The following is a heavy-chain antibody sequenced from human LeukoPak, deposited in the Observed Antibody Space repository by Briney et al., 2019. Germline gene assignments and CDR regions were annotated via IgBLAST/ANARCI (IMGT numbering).Heavy chain of an antibody. D-gene: IGHD3/OR15-3a*01. J-gene: IGHJ6*02. CDR3: AREVRTGYFLYGMDV. CDR2: IYSGGST. V-gene: IGHV3-66*01. Sequence: GGSLRLSCAASGFTVSNNYMSWVRQAPGKGLEWVSVIYSGGSTYSADSVKGRFTISRDNFKNTLYLQMNSLRAEDTAVYYCAREVRTGYFLYGMDVWGQGTTVTVSS. CDR1: GFTVSNNY.